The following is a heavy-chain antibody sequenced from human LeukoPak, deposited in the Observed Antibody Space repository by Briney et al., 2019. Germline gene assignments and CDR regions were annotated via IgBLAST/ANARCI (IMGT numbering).Heavy chain of an antibody. Sequence: SETLSLTCGVSGASFSGYYWTWIRQPPGKGLEWIGEINHSGGTNYNMSLKSRVTISVDPSKKQFSLKLRSVTAEVTAVYYCATDRYYGSGSYYKFDYWGQGILVTVSS. CDR3: ATDRYYGSGSYYKFDY. J-gene: IGHJ4*02. D-gene: IGHD3-10*01. V-gene: IGHV4-34*01. CDR2: INHSGGT. CDR1: GASFSGYY.